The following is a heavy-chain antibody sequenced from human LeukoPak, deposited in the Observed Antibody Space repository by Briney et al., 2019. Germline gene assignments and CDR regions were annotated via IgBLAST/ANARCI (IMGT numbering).Heavy chain of an antibody. CDR2: INPNSGGT. J-gene: IGHJ5*02. CDR1: GYTFTGYY. V-gene: IGHV1-2*02. Sequence: ASVKVSCKASGYTFTGYYMHGVRQAPGKGLAWMGWINPNSGGTNYAQKFQGRVTMNRVTSISTAYMELRRLRSDDTAVYYCARRLYSSSGDRVFDPWGQGTLVTASS. CDR3: ARRLYSSSGDRVFDP. D-gene: IGHD6-13*01.